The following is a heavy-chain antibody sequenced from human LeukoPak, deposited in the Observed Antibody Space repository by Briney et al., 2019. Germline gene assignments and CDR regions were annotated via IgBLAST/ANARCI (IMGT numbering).Heavy chain of an antibody. CDR2: ISYDGSNK. V-gene: IGHV3-30*18. CDR1: GFTFSSYG. CDR3: AKATRDLAYCGGDCYLLDY. J-gene: IGHJ4*02. D-gene: IGHD2-21*02. Sequence: PGGSLRLSCAASGFTFSSYGMHWVCQAPGMGLEWVAVISYDGSNKYYADSVKGRFTISRDNSKNTLYLQMNSLRAEDTAVYYCAKATRDLAYCGGDCYLLDYWGQGTLVTVSS.